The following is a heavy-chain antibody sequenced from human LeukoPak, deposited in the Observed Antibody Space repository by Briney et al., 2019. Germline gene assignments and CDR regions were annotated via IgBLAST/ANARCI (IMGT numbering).Heavy chain of an antibody. D-gene: IGHD2-15*01. CDR1: GFTFSSYG. Sequence: GRSLRLSCAASGFTFSSYGMHWVCQAPGKGLEWVAVIWYDGSNKYYADSVKGRFTISRDNAKNSLYLQMNSLRAEGTAVYYCAAYSGLDSWGQGTLVTVSS. J-gene: IGHJ4*02. V-gene: IGHV3-33*03. CDR2: IWYDGSNK. CDR3: AAYSGLDS.